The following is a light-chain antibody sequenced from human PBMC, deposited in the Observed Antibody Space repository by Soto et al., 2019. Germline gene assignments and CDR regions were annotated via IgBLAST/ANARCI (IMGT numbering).Light chain of an antibody. CDR1: PSNVGNHDF. CDR3: CASAGTFTVL. Sequence: QSALTQPRSVSGSPGQSVTISCTGAPSNVGNHDFVFWFQHFPGIAPQLVLFDVYKRPPGVPDRFSGSKSGNTASLTIAGLQADDEADYYCCASAGTFTVLFGGGTKRTFL. J-gene: IGLJ2*01. CDR2: DVY. V-gene: IGLV2-11*01.